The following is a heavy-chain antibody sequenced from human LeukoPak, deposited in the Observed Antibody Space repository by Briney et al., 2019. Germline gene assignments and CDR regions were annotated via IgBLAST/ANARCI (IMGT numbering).Heavy chain of an antibody. CDR2: ITSSSSTI. Sequence: PGRSLRLSCAASGFTFSSYSMNWVRQAPGKGLEWVSYITSSSSTIDYADSVKGRFTISRDNAKNSLYLQMNSLRDEDTAVYYCAREGSGPYIAVAVDYYGMDVWGQGATVTVSS. CDR1: GFTFSSYS. CDR3: AREGSGPYIAVAVDYYGMDV. V-gene: IGHV3-48*02. D-gene: IGHD6-19*01. J-gene: IGHJ6*02.